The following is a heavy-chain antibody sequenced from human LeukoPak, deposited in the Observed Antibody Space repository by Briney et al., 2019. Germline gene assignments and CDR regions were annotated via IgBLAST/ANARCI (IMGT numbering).Heavy chain of an antibody. CDR1: GFTFSNYW. V-gene: IGHV3-7*01. CDR2: IKQDGSEK. CDR3: ARILGAYCNGGSCPDAFDM. J-gene: IGHJ3*02. Sequence: GGSLRLSCAASGFTFSNYWMTWVRQAPGKGLEWVADIKQDGSEKLYVKSVRGRFTISRDNAKMSLFLQMNSLRAEDTAVYYCARILGAYCNGGSCPDAFDMWGQGTKVTVSS. D-gene: IGHD2-15*01.